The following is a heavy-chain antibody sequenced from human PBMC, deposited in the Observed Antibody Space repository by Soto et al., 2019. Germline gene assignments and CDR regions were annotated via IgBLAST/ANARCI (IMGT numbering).Heavy chain of an antibody. V-gene: IGHV4-31*03. D-gene: IGHD3-22*01. J-gene: IGHJ5*02. CDR2: IYYSGGT. CDR3: ARIKPTYYYDSSGYYYGGWFDP. Sequence: QVQLQESGPGLVKPSQTLSLTCTVSGGSISSGGYYWSWIRQHPGKGLEWIGYIYYSGGTYYNPSLKSRVTISVDTSKNQFSLKLSSVTAADTAVYYCARIKPTYYYDSSGYYYGGWFDPWGQGTLVTVSS. CDR1: GGSISSGGYY.